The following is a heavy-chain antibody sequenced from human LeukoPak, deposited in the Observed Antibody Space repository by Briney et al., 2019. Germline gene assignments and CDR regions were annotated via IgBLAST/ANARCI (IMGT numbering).Heavy chain of an antibody. CDR2: INPNSVGT. D-gene: IGHD6-19*01. Sequence: GASVKVSCKASGYTFTGYYMHWVRQAPGQGLEWMGRINPNSVGTKYAQKFQGRVTMTRDTSISTAYMELSRLRSEETAVYYCARSKDSSGWTLYYWGQGTLVTVSS. CDR1: GYTFTGYY. V-gene: IGHV1-2*06. CDR3: ARSKDSSGWTLYY. J-gene: IGHJ4*02.